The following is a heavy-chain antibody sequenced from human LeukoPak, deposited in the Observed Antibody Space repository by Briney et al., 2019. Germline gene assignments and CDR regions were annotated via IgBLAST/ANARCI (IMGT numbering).Heavy chain of an antibody. Sequence: SETLSLTCTVSGGSISSYYWSWIRQPAGKGLEWIGRIYTSGSTNYNPSLKSRVTISVDTSKNQFSLKLNSVTAADTAVYYCARVGLTPGYMDVWGKGTTVTVSS. CDR1: GGSISSYY. CDR3: ARVGLTPGYMDV. J-gene: IGHJ6*03. CDR2: IYTSGST. V-gene: IGHV4-4*07. D-gene: IGHD3-9*01.